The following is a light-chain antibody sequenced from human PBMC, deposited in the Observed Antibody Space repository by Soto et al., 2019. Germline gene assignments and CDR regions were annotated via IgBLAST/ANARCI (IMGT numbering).Light chain of an antibody. CDR3: CSYAAEGV. CDR1: SSDAGSYNL. Sequence: QSVLTQPAPVSGSPGQSITISCTGTSSDAGSYNLVSWYQQHPGKAPKLMIYEGSKRPSGVSNRFSGSKSGNTASLTISGLQAEDEADYYCCSYAAEGVFGTGTKVTVL. J-gene: IGLJ1*01. V-gene: IGLV2-23*01. CDR2: EGS.